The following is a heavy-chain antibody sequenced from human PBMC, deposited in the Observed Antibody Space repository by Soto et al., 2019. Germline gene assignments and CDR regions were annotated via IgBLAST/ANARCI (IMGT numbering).Heavy chain of an antibody. D-gene: IGHD3-9*01. Sequence: EVQLLESGEGLVQPGGSLKLSCAASGFTFSSYAMSWVRQAPGKGLEWVSGIGGSGGNTYYADSVKGRFTISRDNSKNTLFLQMNSLRAEDTAEYYCARVVRYFDPPYGMDVWGQGTTVTVSS. CDR1: GFTFSSYA. CDR3: ARVVRYFDPPYGMDV. V-gene: IGHV3-23*01. J-gene: IGHJ6*02. CDR2: IGGSGGNT.